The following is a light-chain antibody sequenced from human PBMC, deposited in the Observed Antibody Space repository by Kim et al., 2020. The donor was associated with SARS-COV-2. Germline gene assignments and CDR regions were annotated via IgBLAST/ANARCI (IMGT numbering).Light chain of an antibody. J-gene: IGKJ1*01. CDR1: HSVNSY. CDR2: DVS. CDR3: QQRSNWPPT. V-gene: IGKV3-11*01. Sequence: EIVLTQSPATLSLSPGERATLSCMANHSVNSYLVWYQQKPGQPPRLLIYDVSNRASGIPARFSGSGSGTDFTLTISSLEPEDFAVDYCQQRSNWPPTFGQGTKVDIK.